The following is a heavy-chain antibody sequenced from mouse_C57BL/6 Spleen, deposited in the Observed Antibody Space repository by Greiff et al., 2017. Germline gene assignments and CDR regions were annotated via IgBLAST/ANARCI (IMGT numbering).Heavy chain of an antibody. CDR2: INYDGSST. J-gene: IGHJ4*01. CDR1: GFTFSDYY. V-gene: IGHV5-16*01. Sequence: EVKLEESEGGLVQPGSSMKLSCTASGFTFSDYYMAWVRQVPEKGLEWVANINYDGSSTYYLDSLKSRFIISRDNAKNILYLQMSSLKSEDTATYYCARDGDYYGSSYYAMDYWGQGTSVTVSS. D-gene: IGHD1-1*01. CDR3: ARDGDYYGSSYYAMDY.